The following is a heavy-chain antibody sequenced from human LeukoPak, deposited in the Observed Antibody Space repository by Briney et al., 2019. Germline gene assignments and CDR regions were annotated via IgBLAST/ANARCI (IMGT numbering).Heavy chain of an antibody. J-gene: IGHJ5*02. CDR1: GFTFSSFW. Sequence: GGSLRLSCAASGFTFSSFWMHWVRQAPGKGLVWVSHINSDGSSTNYADSVKGRFTISRDNAKNTPYLQMNSLRAEDTAVYYCARTYGSGNYFIYTGLDPWGQGTLVTVSS. CDR2: INSDGSST. D-gene: IGHD3-10*01. V-gene: IGHV3-74*01. CDR3: ARTYGSGNYFIYTGLDP.